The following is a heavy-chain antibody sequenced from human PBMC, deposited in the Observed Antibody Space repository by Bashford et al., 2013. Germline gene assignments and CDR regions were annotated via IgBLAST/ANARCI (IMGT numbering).Heavy chain of an antibody. J-gene: IGHJ3*02. Sequence: EWLGNICYTGSTPTAALKSRIYISRDTPKNQFSLRLNSVTAADTAVYYCARADSSGHQRGAFDIWGQGTMVTVSS. CDR2: ICYTGST. D-gene: IGHD6-19*01. V-gene: IGHV4-30-4*01. CDR3: ARADSSGHQRGAFDI.